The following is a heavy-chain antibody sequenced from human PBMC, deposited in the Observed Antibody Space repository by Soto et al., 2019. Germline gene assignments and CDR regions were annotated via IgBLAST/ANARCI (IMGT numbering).Heavy chain of an antibody. Sequence: ASVKVSCKASGYTFTSYGISWVRQAPGQGLEWMGWISAYNGNTNYAQKLQGRVTMTADTSTSTAYMELRSLRSDDTAVYYCARDRDYYGSGSYYPPRWFDLWGQGTLVTVSS. D-gene: IGHD3-10*01. CDR1: GYTFTSYG. CDR3: ARDRDYYGSGSYYPPRWFDL. V-gene: IGHV1-18*01. CDR2: ISAYNGNT. J-gene: IGHJ5*02.